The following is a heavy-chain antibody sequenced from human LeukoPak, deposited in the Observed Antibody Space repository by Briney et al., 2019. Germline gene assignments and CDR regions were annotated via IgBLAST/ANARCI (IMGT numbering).Heavy chain of an antibody. D-gene: IGHD3-16*02. Sequence: GGSLRLSCAASGFRFSSYAMSWVRQAPGKGLEWVSAISGSGVSTYYADSVKGRFTISRDNSKNTLYLQMNSLRAEDTAVYYCAKEGRVIRGTFWGQGTLVTVSS. V-gene: IGHV3-23*01. J-gene: IGHJ4*02. CDR3: AKEGRVIRGTF. CDR2: ISGSGVST. CDR1: GFRFSSYA.